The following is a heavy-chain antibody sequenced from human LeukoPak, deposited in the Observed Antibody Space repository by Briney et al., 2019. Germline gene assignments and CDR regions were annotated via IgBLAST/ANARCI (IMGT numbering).Heavy chain of an antibody. CDR3: AKDRDYYGSGSDY. J-gene: IGHJ4*02. V-gene: IGHV3-30*18. CDR1: GFTFNIYG. CDR2: ISYDEMYQ. Sequence: PGGSLRLSCAASGFTFNIYGMHWVRQAQGKGLEWVAGISYDEMYQYYADSVKGRFTISRDNSKNTLFLQMNSLRAEDTAIYYCAKDRDYYGSGSDYWGQGTLVTVSS. D-gene: IGHD3-10*01.